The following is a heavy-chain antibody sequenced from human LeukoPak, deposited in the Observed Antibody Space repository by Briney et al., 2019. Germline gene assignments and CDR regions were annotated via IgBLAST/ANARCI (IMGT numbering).Heavy chain of an antibody. CDR2: ITSADSST. J-gene: IGHJ4*02. CDR1: GFTFSNYA. CDR3: ARGRPNYYFDY. D-gene: IGHD1-1*01. Sequence: GGSLRLCCAASGFTFSNYAMNWVRQAPGKGLEWVSRITSADSSTSYADSVKGRFTISRDNAKNTLYLQMNSLRAEDTAVYYCARGRPNYYFDYWGQGTLVTVSS. V-gene: IGHV3-74*01.